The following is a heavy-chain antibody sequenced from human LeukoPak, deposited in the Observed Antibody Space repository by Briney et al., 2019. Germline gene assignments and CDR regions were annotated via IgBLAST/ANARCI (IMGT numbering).Heavy chain of an antibody. CDR1: GFSFSSYS. D-gene: IGHD3-3*01. Sequence: PWGSLSLTCAASGFSFSSYSLNWVCQAPGKGLEWVSSISSSSSYIYYADSVKGRFTISRDNAKNTLSLQMNSLRAEDTAVYYCARDYDFWSGFFDYWGQGVLVTVSS. J-gene: IGHJ4*02. CDR2: ISSSSSYI. V-gene: IGHV3-21*01. CDR3: ARDYDFWSGFFDY.